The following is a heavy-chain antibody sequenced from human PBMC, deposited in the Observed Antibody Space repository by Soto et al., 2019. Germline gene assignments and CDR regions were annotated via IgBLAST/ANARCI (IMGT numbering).Heavy chain of an antibody. Sequence: VASLKISCKGSGYTFTNYWIGWVRQMPGKGLEWMGIIYPGDSDTKYNPSFQGQVTISADKSITTTYLQWSSLKASDTAIYYCAPSIFYSGMDVWGQGPKVTVSS. CDR1: GYTFTNYW. V-gene: IGHV5-51*01. CDR2: IYPGDSDT. CDR3: APSIFYSGMDV. J-gene: IGHJ6*02.